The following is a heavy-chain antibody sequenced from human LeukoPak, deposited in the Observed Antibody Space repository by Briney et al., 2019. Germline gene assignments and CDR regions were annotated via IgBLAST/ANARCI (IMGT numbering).Heavy chain of an antibody. Sequence: GGSLRLSCAASGFTFGTYAMSWVRQAPGKGLEWVGLIKSKAGGETTDFAAPVRGRFAISGDDSRNTVYLQMNSLTTEDTAVYYCTTDPDSSGGDGDFDYWGQGTLVTVSS. CDR2: IKSKAGGETT. D-gene: IGHD3-22*01. CDR3: TTDPDSSGGDGDFDY. CDR1: GFTFGTYA. J-gene: IGHJ4*02. V-gene: IGHV3-15*01.